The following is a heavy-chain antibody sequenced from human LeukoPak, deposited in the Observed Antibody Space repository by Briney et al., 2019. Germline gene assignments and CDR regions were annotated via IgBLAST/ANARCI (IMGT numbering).Heavy chain of an antibody. V-gene: IGHV1-46*01. Sequence: GASVKVSCRASGYTFTSYYMHWVRQAPGQGLEWMGIINPSGGSTSYAQKFQGRVTMTRDTSTSTVYMELSSLRSEDTAVYYCARVPIIIDRLRNEKYSYGYAPFDYWGQGTLVTVSS. CDR1: GYTFTSYY. CDR2: INPSGGST. CDR3: ARVPIIIDRLRNEKYSYGYAPFDY. J-gene: IGHJ4*02. D-gene: IGHD5-18*01.